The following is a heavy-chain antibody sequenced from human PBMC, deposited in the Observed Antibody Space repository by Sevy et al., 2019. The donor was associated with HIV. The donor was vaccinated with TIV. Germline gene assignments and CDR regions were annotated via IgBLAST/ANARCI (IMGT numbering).Heavy chain of an antibody. CDR2: IYYSGST. D-gene: IGHD3-16*02. V-gene: IGHV4-59*01. CDR1: GGSISGYY. Sequence: SETLSLTCTVSGGSISGYYWSWIRQPPGKGLEWIGYIYYSGSTNYNPSLKNRVTMSVDTSKNQFSLKMSSVTAADTAVYYCARTPVIMITSGGVIALRQFHFWGQGTLVTVSS. J-gene: IGHJ4*02. CDR3: ARTPVIMITSGGVIALRQFHF.